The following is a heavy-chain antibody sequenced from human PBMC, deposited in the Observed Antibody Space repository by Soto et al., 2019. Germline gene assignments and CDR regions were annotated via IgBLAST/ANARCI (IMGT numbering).Heavy chain of an antibody. D-gene: IGHD3-22*01. Sequence: QVQLQESGPGLVKPSQTLSLTCTVSGASISSGDYYWTWIRQPPGKGLEWIGSIYYSGHTYYNPSLKSRVTISVDPSNNQFALKLSSVTAADTAVYYCARASYDSSTYYLDYWGQGTLVTVSS. V-gene: IGHV4-30-4*01. CDR2: IYYSGHT. CDR1: GASISSGDYY. CDR3: ARASYDSSTYYLDY. J-gene: IGHJ4*02.